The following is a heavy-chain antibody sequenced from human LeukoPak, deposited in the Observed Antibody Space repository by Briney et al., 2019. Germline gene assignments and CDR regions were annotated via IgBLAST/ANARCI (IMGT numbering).Heavy chain of an antibody. J-gene: IGHJ4*02. V-gene: IGHV3-66*02. D-gene: IGHD1-26*01. CDR1: GFTARSND. CDR2: IYTGGST. Sequence: GGSLRLSCAASGFTARSNDMTWVRQAPGTGLGGCSGIYTGGSTYYAASVKGRFTISRDKSKNPLSLQMNSLRPEDTAVYYCAREPAIVGRGGFDYWGQGTLVTVSS. CDR3: AREPAIVGRGGFDY.